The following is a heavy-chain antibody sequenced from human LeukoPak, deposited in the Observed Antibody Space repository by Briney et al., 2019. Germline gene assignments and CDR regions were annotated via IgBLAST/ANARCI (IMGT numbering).Heavy chain of an antibody. D-gene: IGHD1-1*01. CDR2: INPNSGDT. V-gene: IGHV1-2*02. J-gene: IGHJ4*02. Sequence: GASVKVSCKASGYTFTGYYMHWVRQAPGQGLEWMGWINPNSGDTNYAQKFQGRVTMTRDASITTAYMGLSGLRSDDTALFYCARGYRNWNDKVLAYWGQGTPVTVSS. CDR1: GYTFTGYY. CDR3: ARGYRNWNDKVLAY.